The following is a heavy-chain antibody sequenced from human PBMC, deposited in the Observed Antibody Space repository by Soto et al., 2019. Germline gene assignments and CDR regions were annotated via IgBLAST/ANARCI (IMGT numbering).Heavy chain of an antibody. CDR3: ARPKVGATYDAFDI. V-gene: IGHV4-61*01. CDR2: INYSGST. Sequence: SETLSLTCTVSGGSVSSETYYWSWIRQPPGKGLEWIGYINYSGSTNYNPSLKSRVTISVDTSKNQFSLKLNSVPAADTAVYYCARPKVGATYDAFDIWGQGTMVTVSS. D-gene: IGHD1-26*01. J-gene: IGHJ3*02. CDR1: GGSVSSETYY.